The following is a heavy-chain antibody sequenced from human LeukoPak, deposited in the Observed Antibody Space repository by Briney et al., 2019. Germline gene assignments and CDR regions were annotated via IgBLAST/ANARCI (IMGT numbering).Heavy chain of an antibody. J-gene: IGHJ5*02. CDR3: ARVYYDFWSGYSPWWFDP. Sequence: SETLSLTCTVSGGSISSYYWSWIRQPPGKGLEWIGYIYYSGSTNYNPSLKSRVTISVDTSENQFSLKLSSVTAADTAVYYCARVYYDFWSGYSPWWFDPWGQGTLVTVSS. D-gene: IGHD3-3*01. V-gene: IGHV4-59*01. CDR1: GGSISSYY. CDR2: IYYSGST.